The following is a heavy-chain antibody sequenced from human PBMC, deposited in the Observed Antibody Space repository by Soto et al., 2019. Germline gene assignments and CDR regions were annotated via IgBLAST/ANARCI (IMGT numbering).Heavy chain of an antibody. CDR1: GGSVSSGSYY. Sequence: QVQLQESGPGLVKPSETLSLTCTVSGGSVSSGSYYWSWIRQPPGKGLEWIGYIYYSGSTNYNTSLKSRVTISVDTSKNQFSLKLSSVTAADTAVYYCARGRVVISIIYYYYGMDVWGQGTTVTVSS. J-gene: IGHJ6*02. D-gene: IGHD3-3*01. V-gene: IGHV4-61*01. CDR2: IYYSGST. CDR3: ARGRVVISIIYYYYGMDV.